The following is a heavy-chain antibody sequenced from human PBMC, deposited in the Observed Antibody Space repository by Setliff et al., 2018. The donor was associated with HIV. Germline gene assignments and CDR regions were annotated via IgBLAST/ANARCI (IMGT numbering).Heavy chain of an antibody. CDR3: ARAVREKVFRFLEWPAYYDS. Sequence: GESLKISCQGLGNMFTNNWIAWVRQMPGKGLEWMGIIYPADSDTTYNPSFQGQVTISADKSISTAYLQWSTLKGSDTAMYYCARAVREKVFRFLEWPAYYDSWGQGTLVTVSS. D-gene: IGHD3-3*01. J-gene: IGHJ4*02. CDR1: GNMFTNNW. CDR2: IYPADSDT. V-gene: IGHV5-51*01.